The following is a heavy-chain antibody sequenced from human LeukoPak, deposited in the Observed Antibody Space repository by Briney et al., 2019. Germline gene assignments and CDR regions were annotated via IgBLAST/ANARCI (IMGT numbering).Heavy chain of an antibody. J-gene: IGHJ4*02. CDR1: GFTFSSYA. V-gene: IGHV3-30-3*01. Sequence: GGSLRLSCAASGFTFSSYAMHWVRQAPGKGLEWVAVIPYDGSNKYYADSVKGRFTISRDNSKNTLYLQMNSLRAEDTAVYYCARGIQLYYFDYWGQGTLVTVSS. D-gene: IGHD1-1*01. CDR2: IPYDGSNK. CDR3: ARGIQLYYFDY.